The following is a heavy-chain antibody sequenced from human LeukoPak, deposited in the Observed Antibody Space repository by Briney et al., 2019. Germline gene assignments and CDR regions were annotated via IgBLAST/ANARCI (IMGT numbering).Heavy chain of an antibody. D-gene: IGHD3-3*01. J-gene: IGHJ5*02. Sequence: PSETLSLTCTVSGGSISSGGYYWSWIRQHPGKGLEWIGYIYYSGSTYYNPSLKSRVTISVDTSKNQFSLKLSSVTAADTAVYYCARVRIFGVRYNWFAPWGQGTLVTVSS. CDR3: ARVRIFGVRYNWFAP. CDR1: GGSISSGGYY. V-gene: IGHV4-31*03. CDR2: IYYSGST.